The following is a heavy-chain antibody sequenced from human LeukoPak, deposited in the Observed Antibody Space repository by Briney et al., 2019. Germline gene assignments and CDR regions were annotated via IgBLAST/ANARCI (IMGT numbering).Heavy chain of an antibody. CDR3: ARDRLVSSWLDY. Sequence: GGSLRLSCAASGFTFSSYWMSWVRQAPGKGLEWVAYIKQDVTEKYYVDSVKGRFSISRDNAKNSLYLQMNSLRAEDTAVYYCARDRLVSSWLDYWGQGTLVTVSS. D-gene: IGHD3-9*01. CDR1: GFTFSSYW. J-gene: IGHJ4*02. V-gene: IGHV3-7*01. CDR2: IKQDVTEK.